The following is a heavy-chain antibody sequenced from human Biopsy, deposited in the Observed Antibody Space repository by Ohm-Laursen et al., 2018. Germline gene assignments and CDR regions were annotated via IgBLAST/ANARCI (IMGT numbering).Heavy chain of an antibody. D-gene: IGHD2/OR15-2a*01. CDR1: VDSISSYY. CDR3: ARATNSTGWPYYYFYGMDV. J-gene: IGHJ6*02. Sequence: SETLSLTCTVSVDSISSYYWSWIRQPPGKGLQLIGYIYYSGITNYNPSLKSRVTISVDTSKNQFSLRLNSVTAADTAVYYCARATNSTGWPYYYFYGMDVWGQGTTVTVSS. V-gene: IGHV4-59*01. CDR2: IYYSGIT.